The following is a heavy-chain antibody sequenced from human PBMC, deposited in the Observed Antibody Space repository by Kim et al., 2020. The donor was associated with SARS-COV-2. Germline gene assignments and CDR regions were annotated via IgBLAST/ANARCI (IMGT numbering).Heavy chain of an antibody. Sequence: GDTKSSQKFQDRVTITRDTLTSTVYMELSSLTAEDTAVYYCARGSMATYDYWGQGTLVPVS. CDR3: ARGSMATYDY. V-gene: IGHV1-3*01. J-gene: IGHJ4*02. D-gene: IGHD3-10*01. CDR2: GDT.